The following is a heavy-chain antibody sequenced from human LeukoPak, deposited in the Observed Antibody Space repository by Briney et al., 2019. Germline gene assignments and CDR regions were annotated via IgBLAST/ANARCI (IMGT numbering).Heavy chain of an antibody. J-gene: IGHJ6*03. CDR3: ARDAPRATIFGVVIIVDYMDV. CDR1: GFTFSSYS. CDR2: ISSSSYI. D-gene: IGHD3-3*01. V-gene: IGHV3-21*01. Sequence: GGSLRLSCAASGFTFSSYSMNWVRQAPGKGLEWVSSISSSSYIYYADSVKGRFTISRDNAKNSLYLQMNSLRAEGTAVYYCARDAPRATIFGVVIIVDYMDVWGKGTTVTVSS.